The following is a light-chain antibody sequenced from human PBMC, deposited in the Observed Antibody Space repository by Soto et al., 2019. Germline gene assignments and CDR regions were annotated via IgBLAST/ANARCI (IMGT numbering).Light chain of an antibody. CDR1: QSVRSN. CDR3: QRYNNWPT. V-gene: IGKV3-15*01. Sequence: VLTQSPGTLSLSLGERATLSCRASQSVRSNLAWYQQKPGQAPRLLIYGASTRATGIPARFSGTGSGTEFTLTISSMKSEYFAVDDCQRYNNWPTFGQGTRLEIK. J-gene: IGKJ5*01. CDR2: GAS.